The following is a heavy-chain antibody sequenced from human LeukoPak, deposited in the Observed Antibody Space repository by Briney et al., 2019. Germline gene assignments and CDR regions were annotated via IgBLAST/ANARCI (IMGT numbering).Heavy chain of an antibody. D-gene: IGHD3-22*01. J-gene: IGHJ3*01. V-gene: IGHV3-7*01. Sequence: GGSLRLSCAASGFTFSTYWMSWVRQAPGKGVECVANIKEDGSEEYYVDSVKGRFSISRENAKNSLYLQMNSLRAEDTAVYYCARDWLAGNPYHAFDLWGKGTMVTVSS. CDR3: ARDWLAGNPYHAFDL. CDR1: GFTFSTYW. CDR2: IKEDGSEE.